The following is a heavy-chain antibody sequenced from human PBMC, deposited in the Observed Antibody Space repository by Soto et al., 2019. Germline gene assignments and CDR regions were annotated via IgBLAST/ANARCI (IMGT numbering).Heavy chain of an antibody. Sequence: ASVKVSCKSSTYTYNTHYIHWVRQAPGQGLEWVGVINPSVGSTNYAQKFQGRVTMTRDTSTTTFYMEVTSLTSEDTAVYYCVGGSASGVDHWGQGTLVTFSS. CDR3: VGGSASGVDH. V-gene: IGHV1-46*02. D-gene: IGHD6-6*01. CDR1: TYTYNTHY. CDR2: INPSVGST. J-gene: IGHJ4*02.